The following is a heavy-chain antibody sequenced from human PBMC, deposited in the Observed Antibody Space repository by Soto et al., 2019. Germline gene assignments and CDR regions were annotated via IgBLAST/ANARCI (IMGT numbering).Heavy chain of an antibody. CDR3: ARARAFDFSPGPYYYYYGMGV. CDR2: INPNSGGT. Sequence: ASVKISCKASGYTFTGYYMHWVRQAPGQGLEWMGWINPNSGGTNYAQKFQGWVTMTRDTSISTAYMELSRLRSDDTAAHYCARARAFDFSPGPYYYYYGMGVYRQRST. V-gene: IGHV1-2*04. CDR1: GYTFTGYY. D-gene: IGHD3-3*01. J-gene: IGHJ6*02.